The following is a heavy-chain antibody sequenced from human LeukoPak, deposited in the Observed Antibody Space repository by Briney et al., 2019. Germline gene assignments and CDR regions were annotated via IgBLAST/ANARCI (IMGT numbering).Heavy chain of an antibody. D-gene: IGHD6-19*01. Sequence: PSETLSLTCTVSGGSISSYYWSWIRQPPGKGLEWIGYIYYSGSTSYNPSLKSRVTISVDTSNNHFSLKLSSVTAADTAVYYCARAGSSGWYGVFDYWGQGTLVTVSS. CDR1: GGSISSYY. CDR2: IYYSGST. J-gene: IGHJ4*02. CDR3: ARAGSSGWYGVFDY. V-gene: IGHV4-59*01.